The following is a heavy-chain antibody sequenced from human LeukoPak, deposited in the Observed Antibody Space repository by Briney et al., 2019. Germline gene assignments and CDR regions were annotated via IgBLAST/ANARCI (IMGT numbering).Heavy chain of an antibody. Sequence: SETLSLTCAVYGGSFSGYYWGWIRQPPGKGLEWIGEINHSGSTNYNPSLKSRVTISVDTSKNQFSLKLSSVTAADTAVYYCARDLYSSSSGDWFNPWGQGTLVTVSS. J-gene: IGHJ5*02. D-gene: IGHD6-6*01. CDR2: INHSGST. V-gene: IGHV4-34*01. CDR1: GGSFSGYY. CDR3: ARDLYSSSSGDWFNP.